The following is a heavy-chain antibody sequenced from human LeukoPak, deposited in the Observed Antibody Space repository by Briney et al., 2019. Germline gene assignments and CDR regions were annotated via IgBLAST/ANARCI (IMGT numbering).Heavy chain of an antibody. CDR3: AREDYDILTGYYPLNWFDP. CDR2: IYTSGST. D-gene: IGHD3-9*01. Sequence: SQTLSLTCTVSGGSISSGSYYWSWIRQPAGKGLEWIGRIYTSGSTNYNPSLKSRVTISVDTSKNQFSLKLSSVTAADTAAYYCAREDYDILTGYYPLNWFDPWGQGTLVTVSS. J-gene: IGHJ5*02. CDR1: GGSISSGSYY. V-gene: IGHV4-61*02.